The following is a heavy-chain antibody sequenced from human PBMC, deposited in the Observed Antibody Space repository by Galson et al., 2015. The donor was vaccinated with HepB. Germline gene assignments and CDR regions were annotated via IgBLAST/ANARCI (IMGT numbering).Heavy chain of an antibody. J-gene: IGHJ4*02. CDR2: IWYDGSNK. Sequence: SLRLSCAASGFTFNNYGIHWVRQAPGKGLEWVAVIWYDGSNKYYADSVKGRFTVSRDNSKSALYLQMNSLRAEDTAVYYCARAVHGDYVRGGDSWGQGTLVTVSS. V-gene: IGHV3-33*01. D-gene: IGHD4-17*01. CDR3: ARAVHGDYVRGGDS. CDR1: GFTFNNYG.